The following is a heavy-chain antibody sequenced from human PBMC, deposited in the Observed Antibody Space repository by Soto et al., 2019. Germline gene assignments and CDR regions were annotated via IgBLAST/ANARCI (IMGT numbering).Heavy chain of an antibody. V-gene: IGHV3-74*01. Sequence: EVQLVESGGGLVQPGGSLRLSCAASGFTFSSYWMHWVRQAPGKGLVWVSRINSDGSSTSYADSVKGRFTISRENRKSTLYLHMNMLTAEDTAVSYCVRTSMVVAAATREDYWGQGTLVTVSS. CDR2: INSDGSST. CDR1: GFTFSSYW. D-gene: IGHD2-15*01. CDR3: VRTSMVVAAATREDY. J-gene: IGHJ4*02.